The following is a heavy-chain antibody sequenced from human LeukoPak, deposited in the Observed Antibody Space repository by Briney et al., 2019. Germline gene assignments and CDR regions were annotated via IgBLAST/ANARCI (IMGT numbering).Heavy chain of an antibody. Sequence: SETLSLTCTVSGGSISSTDSYWGWIRQPPGKGLEWVGSVRYGETTYYNPSLKSRVTMSVDTSKNQFSLNLGSVTAADTAVYYCARHSLSARGDFNYWGQGSLVTVSS. J-gene: IGHJ4*02. CDR2: VRYGETT. CDR3: ARHSLSARGDFNY. D-gene: IGHD4-17*01. V-gene: IGHV4-39*01. CDR1: GGSISSTDSY.